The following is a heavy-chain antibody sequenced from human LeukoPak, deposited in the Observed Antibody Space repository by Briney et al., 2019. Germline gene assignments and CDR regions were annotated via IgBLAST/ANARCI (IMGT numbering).Heavy chain of an antibody. Sequence: GGTLRLSCAASGFTFSSYGMTWVRRAPGKGLEWVSGISGGGGSTYYADSVKGRFTISRDNSKNTLFLQMNSLRVEDTAVYYCAKGRGTCDSWGQGTLVTVSS. CDR3: AKGRGTCDS. CDR1: GFTFSSYG. D-gene: IGHD3-10*01. V-gene: IGHV3-23*01. CDR2: ISGGGGST. J-gene: IGHJ5*01.